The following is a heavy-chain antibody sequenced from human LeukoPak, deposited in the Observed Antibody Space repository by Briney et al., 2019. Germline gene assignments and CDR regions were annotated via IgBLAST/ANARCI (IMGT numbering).Heavy chain of an antibody. CDR1: GGSVGSNY. J-gene: IGHJ1*01. Sequence: SETLSLTCSVSGGSVGSNYWSWVRQPPGTGLEWIGYISYSGDTKYNPSLKSRLSMSVDTSKNQCSLMLTSVTAADTAVYYCARGSGWYPHWGQGTLVTVSS. CDR3: ARGSGWYPH. V-gene: IGHV4-59*02. D-gene: IGHD6-19*01. CDR2: ISYSGDT.